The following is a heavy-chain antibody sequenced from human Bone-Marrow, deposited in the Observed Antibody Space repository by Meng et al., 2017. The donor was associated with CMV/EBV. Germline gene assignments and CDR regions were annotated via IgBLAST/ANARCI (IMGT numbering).Heavy chain of an antibody. CDR3: ARDYGDYGTVGSPDY. J-gene: IGHJ4*02. Sequence: SVKVSCKASGFTFTSSAVQWVRQARGQRLEWIGWIVVGSGNTNYAQKFQERVTITRDMSTSTAYMELSSLRSEDTAVYYCARDYGDYGTVGSPDYWGQGTLVTVSS. D-gene: IGHD4-17*01. CDR2: IVVGSGNT. CDR1: GFTFTSSA. V-gene: IGHV1-58*01.